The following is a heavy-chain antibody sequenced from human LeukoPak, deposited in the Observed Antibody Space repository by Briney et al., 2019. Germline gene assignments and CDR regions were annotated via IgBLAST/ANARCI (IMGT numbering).Heavy chain of an antibody. V-gene: IGHV4-31*03. CDR2: IYYSGST. CDR1: GGSISSGGYY. D-gene: IGHD5-24*01. CDR3: ASLNRDGYNTPWY. J-gene: IGHJ4*02. Sequence: PSETLSLTCTVSGGSISSGGYYRSWIRQHPGKGLEWIGYIYYSGSTYYSPSLKSRVTISVDTSKNQFSLKLSSVTAADTAVYYCASLNRDGYNTPWYWGQGTLVTVSS.